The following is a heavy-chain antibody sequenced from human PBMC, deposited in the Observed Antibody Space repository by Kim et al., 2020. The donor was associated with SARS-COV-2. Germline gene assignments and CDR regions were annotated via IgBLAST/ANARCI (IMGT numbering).Heavy chain of an antibody. CDR3: AKLIVVVPAAMGRGNYFDY. V-gene: IGHV3-23*01. Sequence: GGSLRLSCAASGFTFSSYAMSWVRQAPGKGLEWVSAISGSGGSTYYADSVKGRFTISRDNSKNTLYLQMNSLRAEDTAVYYCAKLIVVVPAAMGRGNYFDYWGQGTLVTVSS. CDR1: GFTFSSYA. J-gene: IGHJ4*02. D-gene: IGHD2-2*01. CDR2: ISGSGGST.